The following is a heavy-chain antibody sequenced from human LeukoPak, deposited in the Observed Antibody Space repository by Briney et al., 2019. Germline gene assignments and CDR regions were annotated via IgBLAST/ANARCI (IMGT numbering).Heavy chain of an antibody. Sequence: SETLSLTCTVSGDSITNYYWSWYRQPPGHGLEWIGYIYYSGNTNYNPSLKSRVTISVDKSKNQFSLKLRSVTAADTAVYYCARAYYGSGNTYYFDYWGQGILVTVSS. V-gene: IGHV4-59*01. D-gene: IGHD3-10*01. CDR2: IYYSGNT. CDR1: GDSITNYY. CDR3: ARAYYGSGNTYYFDY. J-gene: IGHJ4*02.